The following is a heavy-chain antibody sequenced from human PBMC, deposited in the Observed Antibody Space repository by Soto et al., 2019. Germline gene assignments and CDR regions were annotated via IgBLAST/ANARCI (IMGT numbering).Heavy chain of an antibody. V-gene: IGHV4-30-4*01. J-gene: IGHJ4*02. Sequence: SETLSLTCTVSGGSISSGDYYWSWIRQPPGKGLEWIGYIYYSGSTYYNPSLKSRVTISVDTSKNQFSLKLSSVTAADTAVYYCARGLTGTTTYDQGYYFDYWGQGTLVTVSS. CDR1: GGSISSGDYY. D-gene: IGHD1-7*01. CDR3: ARGLTGTTTYDQGYYFDY. CDR2: IYYSGST.